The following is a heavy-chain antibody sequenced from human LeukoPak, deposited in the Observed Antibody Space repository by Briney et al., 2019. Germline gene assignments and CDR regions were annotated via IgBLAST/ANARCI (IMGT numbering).Heavy chain of an antibody. Sequence: ASVKVSCKASGGTFSNYAISWVRQAPGQGLEWMGGIIPIFGTAKYAQKLQGRVTMTTDTSTSTAYMELRSLRSDDTAVYYCARVGRGAVAANDYWGQGTLVTVSS. CDR3: ARVGRGAVAANDY. D-gene: IGHD6-19*01. V-gene: IGHV1-69*05. CDR2: IIPIFGTA. J-gene: IGHJ4*02. CDR1: GGTFSNYA.